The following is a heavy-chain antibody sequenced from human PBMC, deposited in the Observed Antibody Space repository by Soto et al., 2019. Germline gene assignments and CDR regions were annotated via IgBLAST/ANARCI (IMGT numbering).Heavy chain of an antibody. V-gene: IGHV1-18*01. D-gene: IGHD2-2*01. CDR1: GYTFTSYG. Sequence: GASVKVSCKASGYTFTSYGISWVRQAPGQGLEWMGWISAYNGNTNYAQKLQGRVTMTTDTSTSTAYMELRSLRSDDTAVYYCARWFKYQLLANWFDPWGQGTLVTAPQ. CDR3: ARWFKYQLLANWFDP. J-gene: IGHJ5*02. CDR2: ISAYNGNT.